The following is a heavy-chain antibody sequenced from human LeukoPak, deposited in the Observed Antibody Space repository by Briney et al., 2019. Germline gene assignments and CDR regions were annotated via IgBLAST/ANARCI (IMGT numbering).Heavy chain of an antibody. CDR1: GGSISSGSYY. CDR3: ARAAAGTGWFDP. J-gene: IGHJ5*02. V-gene: IGHV4-61*01. Sequence: SETLSLTCTVSGGSISSGSYYWSWIRQPPGKGLEWIGYIYYSGSTNYNPSLKSRVTISVDTSKNQFSLKLSSVTAADTAVYYCARAAAGTGWFDPWGQGTLVTVSS. CDR2: IYYSGST. D-gene: IGHD6-13*01.